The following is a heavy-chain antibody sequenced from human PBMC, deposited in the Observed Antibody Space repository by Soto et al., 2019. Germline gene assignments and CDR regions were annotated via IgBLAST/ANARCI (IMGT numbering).Heavy chain of an antibody. V-gene: IGHV4-59*01. CDR3: AGGVPLGY. CDR2: IYYSGST. CDR1: GGSISSYY. J-gene: IGHJ4*02. D-gene: IGHD2-2*01. Sequence: SETLSLTCTVSGGSISSYYWSWIRQPPGKGLEWIGYIYYSGSTNYNPSLKSRVTISVDTSKNQFSLKLSSVTAADTAVYYCAGGVPLGYWGQGTLVTVSS.